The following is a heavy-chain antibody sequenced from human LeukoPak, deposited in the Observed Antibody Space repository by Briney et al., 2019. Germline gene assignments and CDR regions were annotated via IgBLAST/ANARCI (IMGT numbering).Heavy chain of an antibody. CDR1: GDSISNSNW. Sequence: SETLSLTCAVSGDSISNSNWWTWIRQPPGKGLEWIGSIYYSGSTYYNPSLKSRVTISVDTSKNQFSLKLSSVTAADTAVYYCARTRYYYNSRSYGAPYYFDYWGQGTLVTVSS. V-gene: IGHV4-39*01. CDR3: ARTRYYYNSRSYGAPYYFDY. D-gene: IGHD3-10*01. CDR2: IYYSGST. J-gene: IGHJ4*02.